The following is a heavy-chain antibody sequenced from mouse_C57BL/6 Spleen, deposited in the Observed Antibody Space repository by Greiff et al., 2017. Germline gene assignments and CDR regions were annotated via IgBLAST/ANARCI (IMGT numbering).Heavy chain of an antibody. CDR1: GYSFTGYY. CDR2: INPSTGGT. D-gene: IGHD1-1*01. CDR3: ARWYYGSSLFDY. J-gene: IGHJ2*01. Sequence: VQLQQSGPELVKPGASVKISCKASGYSFTGYYMNWVKQSPEKSLEWIGEINPSTGGTTYNQKFKAKATLTVDKSSSTAYMQLKSLTSEDSAVYYCARWYYGSSLFDYWGQGTTRTVSS. V-gene: IGHV1-42*01.